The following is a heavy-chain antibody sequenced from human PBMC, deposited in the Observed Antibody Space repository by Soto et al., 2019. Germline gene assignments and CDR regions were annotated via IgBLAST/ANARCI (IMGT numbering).Heavy chain of an antibody. D-gene: IGHD3-10*01. CDR2: MNPDSGNT. CDR1: GYTFSNYN. CDR3: AREAASDPSFYYHYMDV. J-gene: IGHJ6*02. Sequence: QEHLVQSGAEVKKPGAPVKVSCKASGYTFSNYNINWVRQASGQGLEWMGWMNPDSGNTGYAEKFQGRVTMTRNSSISTAYMELSGLRYEDTAVYYCAREAASDPSFYYHYMDVWGQGTTVTVSS. V-gene: IGHV1-8*01.